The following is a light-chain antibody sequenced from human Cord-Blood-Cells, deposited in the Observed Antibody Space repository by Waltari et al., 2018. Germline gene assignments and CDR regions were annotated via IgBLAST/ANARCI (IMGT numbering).Light chain of an antibody. J-gene: IGLJ1*01. V-gene: IGLV2-14*01. Sequence: QSALTQPASVSGSPGQSITISCTGTSSDVGGYNYVSLYQQPPGKAPKLMIYDVSKRTSGVSNRFSGSKSGNTASLTISGLQAEDEADYYCSSYTSSSTLYVFGTGTKVTVL. CDR3: SSYTSSSTLYV. CDR2: DVS. CDR1: SSDVGGYNY.